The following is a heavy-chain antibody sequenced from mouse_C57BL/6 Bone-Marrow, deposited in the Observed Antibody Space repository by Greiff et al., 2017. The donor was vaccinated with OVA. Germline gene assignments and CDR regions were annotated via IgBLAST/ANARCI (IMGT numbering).Heavy chain of an antibody. CDR1: GYTFTSYW. D-gene: IGHD1-1*01. CDR2: IDPSDSYT. CDR3: ARDFAIYPGNY. J-gene: IGHJ2*01. V-gene: IGHV1-50*01. Sequence: QVQLQQSGAELVKPGASVKLSCKASGYTFTSYWMQWVKQRPGQGLEWIGEIDPSDSYTNYNQKFKGKATLTVDTSSSTAYMQLSSLTSEDSAVYYCARDFAIYPGNYWGQGTTLTVSS.